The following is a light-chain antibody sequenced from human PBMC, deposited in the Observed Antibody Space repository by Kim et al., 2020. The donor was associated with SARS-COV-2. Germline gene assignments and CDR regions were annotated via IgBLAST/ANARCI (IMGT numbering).Light chain of an antibody. CDR1: QSVSSN. V-gene: IGKV3-15*01. CDR3: QQYSNWPRT. CDR2: GAS. J-gene: IGKJ1*01. Sequence: VCPGERATLSCRASQSVSSNLAWYQQKPGQAPRLLIYGASTRATGFPARFSGSGSGTEFTLTISSLQSEDFAVYYCQQYSNWPRTFGQGTKVEIK.